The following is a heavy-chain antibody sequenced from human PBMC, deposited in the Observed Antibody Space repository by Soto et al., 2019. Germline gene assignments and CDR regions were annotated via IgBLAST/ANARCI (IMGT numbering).Heavy chain of an antibody. Sequence: GGSLRLSCAASGFTFSSYAMHWVRQAPGKGLEWVAVISYDGSNKYYADSVKGRFTISRDNSKNTLYLQMNSLRAEDTAVYYCARGGSGSGTYYYYMDVWGKGTTVTVSS. D-gene: IGHD3-10*01. V-gene: IGHV3-30-3*01. CDR1: GFTFSSYA. J-gene: IGHJ6*03. CDR3: ARGGSGSGTYYYYMDV. CDR2: ISYDGSNK.